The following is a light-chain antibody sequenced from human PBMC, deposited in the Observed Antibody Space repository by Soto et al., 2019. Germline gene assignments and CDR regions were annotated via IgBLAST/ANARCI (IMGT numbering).Light chain of an antibody. J-gene: IGKJ4*01. CDR3: QQTTTFPLT. CDR1: QGITSW. V-gene: IGKV1-12*01. CDR2: RAS. Sequence: DIPMTQSPSSVSASGGDRVTITCRASQGITSWLAWYQQKPGKAPKLLIYRASNLQSGVPSRFSGSGSGTDFTLTISGLQPADFPTYYCQQTTTFPLTFGGGTKVEIK.